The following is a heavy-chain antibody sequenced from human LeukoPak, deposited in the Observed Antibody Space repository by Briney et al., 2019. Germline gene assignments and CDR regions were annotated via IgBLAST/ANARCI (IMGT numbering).Heavy chain of an antibody. J-gene: IGHJ4*02. CDR1: GYTFTGYY. CDR3: ARDSGLDLRLQ. V-gene: IGHV1-2*06. D-gene: IGHD5/OR15-5a*01. CDR2: INPNSGGT. Sequence: GASVKISCKASGYTFTGYYMHWVRQAPGQGLEWMGRINPNSGGTNYAQKFQGGVTMTRDTSISTAYMELSRLRSDDTAVYYCARDSGLDLRLQWGQGTLVTVSS.